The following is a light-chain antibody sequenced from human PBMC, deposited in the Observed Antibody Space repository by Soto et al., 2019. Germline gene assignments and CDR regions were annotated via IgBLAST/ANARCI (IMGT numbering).Light chain of an antibody. CDR3: HQYNSWYT. V-gene: IGKV3-15*01. CDR1: QSVSSN. J-gene: IGKJ2*01. CDR2: GAS. Sequence: EVVLTQSPTTLSVSPGKRAILSCRASQSVSSNLAWYQQKPGHAPRLLIYGASTRATGIPARFSGSGSGTFFSLTISRLQSEDFAVYYCHQYNSWYTFGQGTKLEIK.